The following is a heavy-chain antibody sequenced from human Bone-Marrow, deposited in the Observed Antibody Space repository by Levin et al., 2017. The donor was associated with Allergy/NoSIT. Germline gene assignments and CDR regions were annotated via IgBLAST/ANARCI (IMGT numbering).Heavy chain of an antibody. CDR2: ISGSGGST. J-gene: IGHJ4*02. CDR1: EFTFSVYA. V-gene: IGHV3-23*01. D-gene: IGHD3-16*01. CDR3: ASQGALGGH. Sequence: PGESLKISCAASEFTFSVYAMSWVRQAPEKGLEWVSAISGSGGSTYYADSVKGRFTISRDNSKNTLYLQLNSLRAEDTAVYYCASQGALGGHWGQGTLVTVSS.